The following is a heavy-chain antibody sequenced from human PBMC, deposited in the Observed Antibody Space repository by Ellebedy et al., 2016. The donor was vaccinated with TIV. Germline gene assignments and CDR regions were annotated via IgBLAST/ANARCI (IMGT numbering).Heavy chain of an antibody. J-gene: IGHJ2*01. CDR2: LNPSTGGT. CDR3: ARDPPGTGDSYFDL. CDR1: GYTFTTYY. Sequence: ASVKVSCKASGYTFTTYYIHWVRQAPGQGLEWVGTLNPSTGGTSYAQKFQGRVTITRDTSASTAYMELSSLRSEDTAVYYCARDPPGTGDSYFDLWGRGTLVTVSS. V-gene: IGHV1-46*01. D-gene: IGHD1-1*01.